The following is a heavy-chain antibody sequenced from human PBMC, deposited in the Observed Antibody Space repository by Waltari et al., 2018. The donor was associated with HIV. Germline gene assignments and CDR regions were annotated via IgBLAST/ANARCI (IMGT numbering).Heavy chain of an antibody. Sequence: QVQLQESGPGLVKPSQTLSLTCTVSGGSISRGSSYWSWIRQPAGKGLEWIGRIYTSGSTNYNPSLKSRVTISVDTSKNQFSLKLSSVTAADTAVYYCARAPGYYDILTGYYNPYYFDYWGQGTLVTVSS. CDR1: GGSISRGSSY. CDR3: ARAPGYYDILTGYYNPYYFDY. D-gene: IGHD3-9*01. V-gene: IGHV4-61*02. J-gene: IGHJ4*02. CDR2: IYTSGST.